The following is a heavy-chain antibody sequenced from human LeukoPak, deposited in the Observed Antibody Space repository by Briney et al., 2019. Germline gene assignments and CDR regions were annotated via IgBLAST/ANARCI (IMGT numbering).Heavy chain of an antibody. V-gene: IGHV4-59*12. J-gene: IGHJ2*01. CDR3: ARDPVTKNAGWYFDL. D-gene: IGHD1-1*01. CDR1: GGSISYYY. Sequence: SETLSLTCSVSGGSISYYYWSWIRQPPGKGLEWIGYIYDSETTNYNPSLKSRVIISIDTSKTQFSLKLISVTPEDTAVYYCARDPVTKNAGWYFDLWGRGTFVTVST. CDR2: IYDSETT.